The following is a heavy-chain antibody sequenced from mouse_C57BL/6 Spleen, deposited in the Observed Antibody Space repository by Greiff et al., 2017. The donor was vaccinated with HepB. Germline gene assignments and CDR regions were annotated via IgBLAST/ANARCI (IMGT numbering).Heavy chain of an antibody. CDR1: GYTFTDYN. D-gene: IGHD2-1*01. CDR3: ARGRGNHWYFDV. Sequence: EVQLQESGPELVKPGASVKMSCKASGYTFTDYNMHWVKQSHGKSLEWIGYINPNNGGTSYNQKFKGKATLTVNKSSSTAYMELRSLTSEDSAVYYCARGRGNHWYFDVWGKGTTVTVSS. V-gene: IGHV1-22*01. J-gene: IGHJ1*03. CDR2: INPNNGGT.